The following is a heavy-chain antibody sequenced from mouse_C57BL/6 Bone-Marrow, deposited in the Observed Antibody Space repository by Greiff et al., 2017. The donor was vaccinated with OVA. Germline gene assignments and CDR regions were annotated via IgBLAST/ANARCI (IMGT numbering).Heavy chain of an antibody. D-gene: IGHD2-4*01. CDR3: ARSGHYDYDGSGAWFAY. Sequence: QVQLQQPGAELVKPGASVKLSCKASGYTFTSYWMHWVKQRPGRGLEWIGRIDPNSGGTKYNEKFKSKATLTVDKPSSTAYMQLSSLTSEDSAVDYCARSGHYDYDGSGAWFAYWGQGTLVTVSA. CDR2: IDPNSGGT. V-gene: IGHV1-72*01. CDR1: GYTFTSYW. J-gene: IGHJ3*01.